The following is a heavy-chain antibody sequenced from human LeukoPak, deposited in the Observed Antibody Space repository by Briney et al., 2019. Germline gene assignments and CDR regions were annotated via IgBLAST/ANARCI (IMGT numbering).Heavy chain of an antibody. V-gene: IGHV3-21*01. CDR1: GFTFSSYS. CDR3: ARAEEGGYDLDY. CDR2: ISSSSYI. Sequence: GGSLRLSCAASGFTFSSYSMNWVRQAPGKGLEWVSSISSSSYIYYADSVKGRFTISRDNAKNSLYLQMNSLRAEDTAVYYCARAEEGGYDLDYWGQGTLVTVSS. J-gene: IGHJ4*02. D-gene: IGHD5-12*01.